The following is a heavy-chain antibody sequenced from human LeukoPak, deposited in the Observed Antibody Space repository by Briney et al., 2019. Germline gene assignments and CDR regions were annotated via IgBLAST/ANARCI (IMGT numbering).Heavy chain of an antibody. CDR3: ARGRTFDN. CDR1: GGSINSYY. CDR2: IYDRGST. V-gene: IGHV4-59*01. Sequence: SETLSLTCTVSGGSINSYYWSWIRQPPGKGLEWIGNIYDRGSTKYNPSLKSRVTISVDTSKNQFSLRLSSVTAADTAVYYCARGRTFDNWGQGTLVTVSS. J-gene: IGHJ4*02.